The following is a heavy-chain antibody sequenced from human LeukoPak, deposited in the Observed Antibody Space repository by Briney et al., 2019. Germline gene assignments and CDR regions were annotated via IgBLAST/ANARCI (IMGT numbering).Heavy chain of an antibody. V-gene: IGHV4-39*07. Sequence: SETLSLTCTVSGDSISTSNSYWGWIRQPPGKGLEWIGEIYHSGSTNYNPSLKSRVTISVDKSKNQFSLKLSSVTAADTAVYYCARFVEIATIFDYWGQGTLVTVSS. CDR1: GDSISTSNSY. CDR2: IYHSGST. CDR3: ARFVEIATIFDY. J-gene: IGHJ4*02. D-gene: IGHD5-24*01.